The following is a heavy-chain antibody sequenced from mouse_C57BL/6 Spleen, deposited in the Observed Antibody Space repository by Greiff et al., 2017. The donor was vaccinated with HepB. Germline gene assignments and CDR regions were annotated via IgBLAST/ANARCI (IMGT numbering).Heavy chain of an antibody. CDR2: IYPGSGST. CDR3: ARSPYYYYGSSYLYYFDY. D-gene: IGHD1-1*01. J-gene: IGHJ2*01. Sequence: VKLQQPGAELVKPGASVKMSCKASGYTFTSYWITWVKQRPGQGLEWIGDIYPGSGSTNYNEKFKSKATLTVDTSSSTAYMQLSSLTSEDSAVYYCARSPYYYYGSSYLYYFDYWGQGTTLTVSS. CDR1: GYTFTSYW. V-gene: IGHV1-55*01.